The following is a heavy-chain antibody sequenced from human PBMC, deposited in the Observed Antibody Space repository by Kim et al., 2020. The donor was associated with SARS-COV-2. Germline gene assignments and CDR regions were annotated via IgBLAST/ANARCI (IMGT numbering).Heavy chain of an antibody. D-gene: IGHD3-22*01. Sequence: ASVKVSCKTSGYSFTSYDINWVRQATGQGLEWMGWMNPNSGNTGYAQKFQGRVTMTRDTSLSTAYMELSSLRSEDTAVYYCARGLYYDSSGYYLDYWGQGTLVTVSS. J-gene: IGHJ4*02. CDR2: MNPNSGNT. CDR3: ARGLYYDSSGYYLDY. CDR1: GYSFTSYD. V-gene: IGHV1-8*01.